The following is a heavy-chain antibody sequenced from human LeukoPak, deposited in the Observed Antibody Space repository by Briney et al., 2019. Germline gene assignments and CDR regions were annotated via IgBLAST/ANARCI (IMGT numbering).Heavy chain of an antibody. D-gene: IGHD3-9*01. CDR3: ARVRGIRGLPGILIGRFSDYYYMDV. Sequence: GGSLRLSCTVSGFTVSSNSMRWVRQAPGKGLEWVSCIYSDNTHYSDSVKGRFTISRDNSKNSLYLQMNSLRAEDTAVYYCARVRGIRGLPGILIGRFSDYYYMDVWGKGTTVTISS. V-gene: IGHV3-53*01. J-gene: IGHJ6*03. CDR2: IYSDNT. CDR1: GFTVSSNS.